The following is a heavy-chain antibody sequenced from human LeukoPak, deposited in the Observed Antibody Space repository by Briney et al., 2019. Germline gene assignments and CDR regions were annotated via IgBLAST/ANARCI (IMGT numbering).Heavy chain of an antibody. CDR3: ARVRAYCSGGSCYWFPELLVGAFDI. V-gene: IGHV1-18*01. CDR1: GYTFTSYG. J-gene: IGHJ3*02. Sequence: ASVKVSCKASGYTFTSYGISWVRQAPGQGLEWMGWISAYNGNTNYAQKLQGRVTMTTDTSTSTAYTELRSLRSDDTAVYYCARVRAYCSGGSCYWFPELLVGAFDIWGQGTMVTVSS. CDR2: ISAYNGNT. D-gene: IGHD2-15*01.